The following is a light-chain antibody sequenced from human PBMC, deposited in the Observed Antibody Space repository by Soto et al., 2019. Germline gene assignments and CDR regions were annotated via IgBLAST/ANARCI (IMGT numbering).Light chain of an antibody. Sequence: EIVLTQSPGTLSLSPGERATLSCRASQSVSSSYLAWYQQKPGQAPRLLMYGASSRATGIPDRFSGSGSGTDFTLTISRLEPEDFAVYYCQHYGFSPPCTFGQGTKVEIK. CDR3: QHYGFSPPCT. J-gene: IGKJ1*01. CDR1: QSVSSSY. V-gene: IGKV3-20*01. CDR2: GAS.